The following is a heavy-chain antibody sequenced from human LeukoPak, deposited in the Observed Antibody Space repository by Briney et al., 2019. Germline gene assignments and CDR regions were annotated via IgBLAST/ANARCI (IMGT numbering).Heavy chain of an antibody. V-gene: IGHV1-18*01. J-gene: IGHJ5*02. Sequence: EASVTVSCKASGYTFTSYGISWVRQAPGQGLEWMGWISAYNGNTNYAQKLQGRVTMTTDTSTSTAYMELRSLRSDDTAVYYCARDQKTYYDFWSGYYSWFDPWGQGTLVTVSS. D-gene: IGHD3-3*01. CDR1: GYTFTSYG. CDR3: ARDQKTYYDFWSGYYSWFDP. CDR2: ISAYNGNT.